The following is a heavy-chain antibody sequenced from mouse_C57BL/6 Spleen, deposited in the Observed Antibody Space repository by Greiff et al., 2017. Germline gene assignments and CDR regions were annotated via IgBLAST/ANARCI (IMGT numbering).Heavy chain of an antibody. CDR3: ARGYYSKEYAMDY. J-gene: IGHJ4*01. D-gene: IGHD2-5*01. Sequence: QVQLQQSGAELAKPGASVKLSCKASGYTFTSYWMHWVKQRPGQGLEWIGYINPSSGYTKYNQKFKDKATLTADKSSSTAYMQLSSLTYDDSAVYYCARGYYSKEYAMDYWGQGTSVTVSS. V-gene: IGHV1-7*01. CDR2: INPSSGYT. CDR1: GYTFTSYW.